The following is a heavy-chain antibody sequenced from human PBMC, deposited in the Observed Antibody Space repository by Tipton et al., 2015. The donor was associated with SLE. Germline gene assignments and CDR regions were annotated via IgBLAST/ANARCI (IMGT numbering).Heavy chain of an antibody. V-gene: IGHV4-4*07. J-gene: IGHJ4*02. D-gene: IGHD6-13*01. CDR1: GASVSNYY. Sequence: TLSLTCTVSGASVSNYYWSWIRQPAGKGLEWIGRIYISGSGSITYNPSLKSRVTLSVDTSKNQFSLKLSSVTAADTAVYYCARDSTFYRFWGEGTLVTVSS. CDR2: IYISGSGSI. CDR3: ARDSTFYRF.